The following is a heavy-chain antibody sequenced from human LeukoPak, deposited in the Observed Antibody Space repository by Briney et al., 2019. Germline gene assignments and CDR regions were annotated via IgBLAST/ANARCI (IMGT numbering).Heavy chain of an antibody. J-gene: IGHJ4*02. Sequence: PGGSLRLSCAVSGLTFSSYAMSWVRQAPGKGLEWVSTISGSGGTTYYADSVEGQFTISRDNSKNTVSLQMNSLRAEDTAIYYCARSTSYSGRPLYYFDSWGQGTLVTVSS. D-gene: IGHD1-26*01. CDR2: ISGSGGTT. CDR3: ARSTSYSGRPLYYFDS. V-gene: IGHV3-23*01. CDR1: GLTFSSYA.